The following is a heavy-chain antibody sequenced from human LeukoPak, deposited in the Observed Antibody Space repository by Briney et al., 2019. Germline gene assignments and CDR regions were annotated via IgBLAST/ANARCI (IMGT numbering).Heavy chain of an antibody. D-gene: IGHD3-10*01. CDR1: GFTFSDYY. CDR2: ISSGSSYT. CDR3: AKVNSGGYLDY. Sequence: PGGSLRLSCAVSGFTFSDYYMTWIRQAPGKGLEWVSKISSGSSYTNYADSVKGRFTISRDNVKNSLYLQMNSLRAEDTAVYYCAKVNSGGYLDYWGQGTLVTVSS. J-gene: IGHJ4*02. V-gene: IGHV3-11*03.